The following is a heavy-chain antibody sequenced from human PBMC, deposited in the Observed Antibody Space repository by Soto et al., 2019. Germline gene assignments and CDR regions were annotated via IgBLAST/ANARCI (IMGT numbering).Heavy chain of an antibody. J-gene: IGHJ4*02. V-gene: IGHV3-48*02. CDR3: ARSVEGHFDY. D-gene: IGHD6-19*01. CDR1: GFTFNIYS. CDR2: ITSDTKTI. Sequence: EVQLVESGGDSVQRGGSLRLSCAASGFTFNIYSMNWVRQAPGKGLEWFSYITSDTKTIKYADSVKGRFTISRDNAKNSVYLQMNSLRDEDTAVYYCARSVEGHFDYWGQGTVVTVSS.